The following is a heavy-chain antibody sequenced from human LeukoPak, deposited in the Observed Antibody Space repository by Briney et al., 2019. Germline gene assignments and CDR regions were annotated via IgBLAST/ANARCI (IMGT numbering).Heavy chain of an antibody. J-gene: IGHJ4*02. V-gene: IGHV3-21*01. CDR3: ARAHYDSSGYYPLGDN. Sequence: GGSLRFSCAASGFTFSSYSMNWVRQAPGKGLEWVSSISSSSSYIYYADSVKGRFTISRDNAKKSLYLQMNSLRAEDTAVYYCARAHYDSSGYYPLGDNWGQGTLVTVSS. D-gene: IGHD3-22*01. CDR2: ISSSSSYI. CDR1: GFTFSSYS.